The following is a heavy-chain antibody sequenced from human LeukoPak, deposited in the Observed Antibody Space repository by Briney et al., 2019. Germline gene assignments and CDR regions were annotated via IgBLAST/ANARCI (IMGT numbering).Heavy chain of an antibody. CDR3: ASQGDYGDYGVRFDY. Sequence: GASVKVSCKASGGTFSSYAISWVRQAPGQGLEWMGGIIPIFGTANYAQKFQGRVTITTDESTSTAYMELSSLRSEDTAVYYCASQGDYGDYGVRFDYWGQGTLVTVSS. V-gene: IGHV1-69*05. CDR2: IIPIFGTA. D-gene: IGHD4-17*01. CDR1: GGTFSSYA. J-gene: IGHJ4*02.